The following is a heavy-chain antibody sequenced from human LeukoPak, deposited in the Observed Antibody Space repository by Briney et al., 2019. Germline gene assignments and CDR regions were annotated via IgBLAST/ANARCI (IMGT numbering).Heavy chain of an antibody. D-gene: IGHD2-2*01. Sequence: ASVKVSCKASGYTFTSYDINWVRQATGQGLEWMGWMNPNSGNTGYAQKFQGRVTITRNTSMGAAYMELSSLRSEDTAMYYCARGLSAYCNSTSCYDAFDIWGQGTMVTVSS. CDR1: GYTFTSYD. V-gene: IGHV1-8*03. J-gene: IGHJ3*02. CDR3: ARGLSAYCNSTSCYDAFDI. CDR2: MNPNSGNT.